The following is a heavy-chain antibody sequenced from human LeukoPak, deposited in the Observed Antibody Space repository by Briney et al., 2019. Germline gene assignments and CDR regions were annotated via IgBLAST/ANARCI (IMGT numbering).Heavy chain of an antibody. V-gene: IGHV4-4*07. J-gene: IGHJ5*02. CDR3: ARDVTYYDFWSGYSWFDP. CDR2: IYTSGST. Sequence: SETLSLTCTVSGGSISSYYWSWIRQPAGKGLEWIGRIYTSGSTNYNPSLKSRVTMSVDTTKNQFSLKLSSVTAADTAVYYCARDVTYYDFWSGYSWFDPWGQGTLVTVSS. CDR1: GGSISSYY. D-gene: IGHD3-3*01.